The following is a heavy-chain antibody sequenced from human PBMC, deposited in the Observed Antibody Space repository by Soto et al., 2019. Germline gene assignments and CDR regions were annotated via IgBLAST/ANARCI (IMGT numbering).Heavy chain of an antibody. CDR1: GGSIRSGGYY. Sequence: SETLSLTCTVSGGSIRSGGYYWSWVRQSPRRGLEWIGNTYYSGSTYYNPSLKSRLTISVDTSKNQFSLNLSSVTAADTAVYYCARDRLMATAGTARHYFGLDVWGQGTTVTVSS. CDR2: TYYSGST. D-gene: IGHD5-18*01. V-gene: IGHV4-31*03. CDR3: ARDRLMATAGTARHYFGLDV. J-gene: IGHJ6*02.